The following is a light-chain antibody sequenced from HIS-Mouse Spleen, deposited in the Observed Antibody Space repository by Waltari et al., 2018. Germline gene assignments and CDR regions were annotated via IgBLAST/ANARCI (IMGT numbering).Light chain of an antibody. J-gene: IGKJ4*01. V-gene: IGKV3-11*01. CDR2: DAS. CDR3: QQRSNWPT. Sequence: EIVLTLSPATLSLSPEERATLSCRASQSVSSYLAWYQQKPGQAPRLLLYDASNRATGIPARFSGSGSGTDFTLTISSLEPEDFAVYCCQQRSNWPTFGGGTKVEIK. CDR1: QSVSSY.